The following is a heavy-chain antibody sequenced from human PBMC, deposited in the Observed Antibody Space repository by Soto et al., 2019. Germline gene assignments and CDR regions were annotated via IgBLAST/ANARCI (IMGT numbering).Heavy chain of an antibody. Sequence: PGGSLRLSCAASGFTFSSYAMHWVRQAPGKGLEWVAVISYDGSNKYYADSVKGRFTISRDNSKNTLYLQMNSLRAEDTAVYYCARDPGSSWYFPGYNWFDPWGQGT. D-gene: IGHD6-13*01. CDR1: GFTFSSYA. CDR2: ISYDGSNK. J-gene: IGHJ5*02. CDR3: ARDPGSSWYFPGYNWFDP. V-gene: IGHV3-30-3*01.